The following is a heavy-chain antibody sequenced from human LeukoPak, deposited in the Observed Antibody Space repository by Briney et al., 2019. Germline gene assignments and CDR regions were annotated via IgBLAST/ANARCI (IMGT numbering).Heavy chain of an antibody. CDR3: ARHLVVAGQYYFDY. J-gene: IGHJ4*02. CDR2: IYPGNSDT. D-gene: IGHD6-19*01. V-gene: IGHV5-51*01. Sequence: GESLKISCKGSGYSFTSYWIGWVRQVPGKGLEWMGIIYPGNSDTRYSPSFQGQVTISADKSISTAYLQWSSLKASDTAMYYCARHLVVAGQYYFDYWGQGTLVTVSS. CDR1: GYSFTSYW.